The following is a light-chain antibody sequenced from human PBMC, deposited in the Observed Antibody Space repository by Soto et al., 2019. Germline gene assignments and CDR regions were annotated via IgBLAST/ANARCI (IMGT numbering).Light chain of an antibody. V-gene: IGKV1-5*03. J-gene: IGKJ1*01. CDR2: KAS. CDR3: QQYNSYWT. CDR1: QSISSW. Sequence: DIQMTQSPSTLSASVGDRVSITCRASQSISSWLAWYQQKPGKAPKLLIYKASSLESGVPSRFSGSGSGTEFTLTISSLQPDDFETYYCQQYNSYWTLGQGTKVDIK.